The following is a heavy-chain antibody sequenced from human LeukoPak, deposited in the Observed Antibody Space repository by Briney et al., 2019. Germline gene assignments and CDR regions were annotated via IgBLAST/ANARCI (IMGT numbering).Heavy chain of an antibody. J-gene: IGHJ5*02. V-gene: IGHV3-30*03. CDR2: ISYDGSNK. CDR3: ARGLPYCGGDCYSSWFDP. CDR1: GFTFSSYG. D-gene: IGHD2-21*02. Sequence: GRSLRLSCAASGFTFSSYGMHWVRQAPGKGLEWVAVISYDGSNKYYADSVKGRFTISRDNSKNTLYLQMNSLRAEDTAVYYCARGLPYCGGDCYSSWFDPWGQGTLVTVSS.